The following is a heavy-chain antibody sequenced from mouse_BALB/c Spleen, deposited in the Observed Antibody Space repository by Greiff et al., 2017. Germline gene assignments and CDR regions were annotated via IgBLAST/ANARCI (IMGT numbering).Heavy chain of an antibody. J-gene: IGHJ3*01. CDR1: GFTFSDYY. Sequence: EVMLVESGGGLVKPGGSLKLSCAASGFTFSDYYMYWVRQTPEKRLEWVATISDGGSYTYYPDSVKGRFTISRDNAKNNLYLQMSSLKSEDTAMYYCARDGDGNYEFAYWGQGTLVTVSA. V-gene: IGHV5-4*02. CDR2: ISDGGSYT. CDR3: ARDGDGNYEFAY. D-gene: IGHD2-1*01.